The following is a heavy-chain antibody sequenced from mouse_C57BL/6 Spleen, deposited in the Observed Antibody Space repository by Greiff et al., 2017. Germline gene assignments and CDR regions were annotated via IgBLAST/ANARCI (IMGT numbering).Heavy chain of an antibody. D-gene: IGHD1-1*01. V-gene: IGHV5-12*01. Sequence: EVQLVESGGGLVQPGGSLKLSCAASGFTFSDYYMYWVRQTPEKRLEWVAYISNGGGSTYYPDTVKGRFTISRDNAKNTLYLQMSRLKSEDTAMYYCARLMLPLWYFDVWGTGTTVTVSS. CDR1: GFTFSDYY. CDR3: ARLMLPLWYFDV. J-gene: IGHJ1*03. CDR2: ISNGGGST.